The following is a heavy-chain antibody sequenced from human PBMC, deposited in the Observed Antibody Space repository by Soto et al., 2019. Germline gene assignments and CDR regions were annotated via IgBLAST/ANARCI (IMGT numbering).Heavy chain of an antibody. CDR2: MNPNSGNT. J-gene: IGHJ4*02. CDR3: PRNHSSSWRFDY. Sequence: QVQLVQSGAAVKKPGASVNVSCKASGYTFTSYDINWVRQATGQGLEWMGWMNPNSGNTGYAQKFQGRVTMTRNTSIRTAYRELRSLRSEDTAVYYCPRNHSSSWRFDYWGQGTLVTVSP. D-gene: IGHD6-13*01. CDR1: GYTFTSYD. V-gene: IGHV1-8*01.